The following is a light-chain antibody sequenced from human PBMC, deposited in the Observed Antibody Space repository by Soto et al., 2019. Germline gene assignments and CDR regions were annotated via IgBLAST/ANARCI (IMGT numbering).Light chain of an antibody. V-gene: IGKV3-20*01. CDR1: QSVSSTY. CDR3: QQFAESWT. J-gene: IGKJ1*01. CDR2: GAS. Sequence: EIVLTQSPGTQYLSPGERATLSCRASQSVSSTYLAWYQQKPGQAPRLLIYGASTRATGIPDRFSGGGSGTDFTLTISRLEPEDFAVYYCQQFAESWTFGQGTKVEIK.